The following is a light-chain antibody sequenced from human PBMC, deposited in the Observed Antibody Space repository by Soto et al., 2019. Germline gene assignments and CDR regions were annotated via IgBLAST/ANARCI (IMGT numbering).Light chain of an antibody. Sequence: QSALTQPRSVSGSPGQSVTISCTGTSSDVGGYKYVSWYQQHPGKAPKLMISDVTKRPAGVPDRFSGSKSGNTASLTISGPQAEDEADYYCCSYAGSYTFYVFGTGTKLTVL. CDR2: DVT. CDR1: SSDVGGYKY. CDR3: CSYAGSYTFYV. J-gene: IGLJ1*01. V-gene: IGLV2-11*01.